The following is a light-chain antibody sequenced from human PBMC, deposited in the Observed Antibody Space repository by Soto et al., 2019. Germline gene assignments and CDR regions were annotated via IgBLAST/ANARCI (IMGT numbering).Light chain of an antibody. V-gene: IGKV3D-11*01. CDR2: LTS. J-gene: IGKJ1*01. CDR3: HKRQSWPRT. CDR1: QAVNTR. Sequence: EIVFTHSPSTLSSFPVDRVTLSFMASQAVNTRLAWYQHKPGQAPRLLIYLTSNRAAGIPARFSGSGPGTAFTLTISDVEPEDFAVYYCHKRQSWPRTFGQGTKVDIK.